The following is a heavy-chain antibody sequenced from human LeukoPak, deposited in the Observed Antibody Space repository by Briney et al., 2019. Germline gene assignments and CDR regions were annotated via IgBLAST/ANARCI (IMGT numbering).Heavy chain of an antibody. CDR3: ARGGRLQLNWFDP. V-gene: IGHV4-34*01. CDR2: INHSGST. J-gene: IGHJ5*02. Sequence: SETLSLTCAVYGGSFSGYYWSWIRQPPGKGLEWIGEINHSGSTNYNPSLKSRVTISVDTSKNQSSLKLSSVTAADTAVYYCARGGRLQLNWFDPWGQGTLVTVSS. CDR1: GGSFSGYY. D-gene: IGHD5-24*01.